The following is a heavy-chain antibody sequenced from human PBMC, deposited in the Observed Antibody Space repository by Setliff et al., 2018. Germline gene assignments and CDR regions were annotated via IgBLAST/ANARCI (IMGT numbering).Heavy chain of an antibody. Sequence: VASVKVSCKASGCTFSKYGISWVRQAPGQGLEWMGGIIPNFRTTSYAQKFQCRFTISTDESTMTAYMELNSLRPEDTAMYYCEREEVIVMTVNNYYYYMDVWGQGTTVTVSS. CDR1: GCTFSKYG. V-gene: IGHV1-69*05. D-gene: IGHD2-21*02. J-gene: IGHJ6*03. CDR2: IIPNFRTT. CDR3: EREEVIVMTVNNYYYYMDV.